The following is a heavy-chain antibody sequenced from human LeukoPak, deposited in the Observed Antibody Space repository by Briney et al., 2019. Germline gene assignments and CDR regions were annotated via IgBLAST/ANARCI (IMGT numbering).Heavy chain of an antibody. D-gene: IGHD2-15*01. CDR1: GYSISSGYY. CDR2: INHSGST. CDR3: ARRGCSGGSCSYYYYYMDV. Sequence: TSETLSLTCTVSGYSISSGYYWGWIRQPPGKGLEWIGEINHSGSTNYNPSLKSRVTISVDTSKNQFSLKLSSVTAADTAVYYCARRGCSGGSCSYYYYYMDVWGKGTTVTISS. V-gene: IGHV4-38-2*02. J-gene: IGHJ6*03.